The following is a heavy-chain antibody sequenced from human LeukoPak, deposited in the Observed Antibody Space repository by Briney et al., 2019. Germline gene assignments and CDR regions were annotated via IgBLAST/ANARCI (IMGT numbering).Heavy chain of an antibody. Sequence: PSETLSLTCTVSGGSISSDGYYWSWIRQHPGKGLEWIGYIYYSGSTYYNPSLKSRVTISVDTSKNQFSLKLSSVTAADTAVYYCARTQSGALIFDPWGQGTLVTVSS. J-gene: IGHJ5*02. CDR3: ARTQSGALIFDP. CDR2: IYYSGST. CDR1: GGSISSDGYY. V-gene: IGHV4-31*03. D-gene: IGHD3-10*01.